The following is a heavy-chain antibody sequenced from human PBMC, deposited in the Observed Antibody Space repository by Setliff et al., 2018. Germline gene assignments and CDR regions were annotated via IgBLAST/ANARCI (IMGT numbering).Heavy chain of an antibody. J-gene: IGHJ4*02. D-gene: IGHD1-26*01. CDR3: ARDRGSGSYFLRYFDY. CDR1: GFTFSSYA. V-gene: IGHV3-7*01. CDR2: IKQDGSEK. Sequence: GGSLRLSCAASGFTFSSYAMSWVRQAPGKGLEWVANIKQDGSEKYFVGSVKGRFTISRDNAKNSLYLQMNSLRAEDTAVYYCARDRGSGSYFLRYFDYWGQGTLVTVSS.